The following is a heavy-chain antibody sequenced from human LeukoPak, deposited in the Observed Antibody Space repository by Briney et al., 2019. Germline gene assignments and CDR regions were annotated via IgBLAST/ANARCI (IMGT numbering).Heavy chain of an antibody. CDR2: ISSSSRTI. Sequence: PGGSLRLSCAASGFTLTGYSMNWVRQAPGKGPEWVSYISSSSRTIYYADSVKGRFTILRDNAKNSLYLQMNSLREEDTAVYYCARPHQDYVWGSPDCWGQGTLVTVSS. CDR3: ARPHQDYVWGSPDC. J-gene: IGHJ4*02. V-gene: IGHV3-48*02. CDR1: GFTLTGYS. D-gene: IGHD3-16*01.